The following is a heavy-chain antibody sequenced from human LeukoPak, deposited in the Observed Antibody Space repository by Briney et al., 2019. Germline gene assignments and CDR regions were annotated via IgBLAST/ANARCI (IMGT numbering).Heavy chain of an antibody. CDR1: GFTFSNYG. J-gene: IGHJ4*02. D-gene: IGHD2-8*02. V-gene: IGHV3-33*01. CDR2: INYDGSNK. CDR3: ARAPSTGGRIDY. Sequence: GGSLRLSCAASGFTFSNYGIHWVRQAPGKGLEWVAVINYDGSNKYYADSVKGRFTISRDNSKNTLYLQMNSLRVEDTAVYYCARAPSTGGRIDYWGQGTLVTVSS.